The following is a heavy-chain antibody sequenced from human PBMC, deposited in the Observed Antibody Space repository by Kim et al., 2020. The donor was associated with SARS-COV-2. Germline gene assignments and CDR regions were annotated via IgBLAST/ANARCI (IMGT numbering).Heavy chain of an antibody. D-gene: IGHD3-22*01. CDR3: ARGYYDSSGYPSYFDY. J-gene: IGHJ4*02. V-gene: IGHV3-13*01. CDR2: IGTAGDT. Sequence: GGSLRLSCAASGFNFSSNDMHWVRQATGKGLEWVSSIGTAGDTYYAGSVKGRFTISRENAKNSLYLQMNSLRAGDTAVYYCARGYYDSSGYPSYFDYWGQGTQVTVSS. CDR1: GFNFSSND.